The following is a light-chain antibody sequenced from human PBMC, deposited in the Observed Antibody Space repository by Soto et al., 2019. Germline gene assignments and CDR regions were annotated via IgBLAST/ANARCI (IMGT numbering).Light chain of an antibody. Sequence: EIVMTQSPDTLYVSPGEGATLSCRASQSVRTKLAWYQQKAGQAPRLLIYGASTRANGIPDRFSGSGSWTEFTLTISSLQSEDFAVYDCQQYNSWPPITFGQGTRLEI. CDR1: QSVRTK. CDR2: GAS. J-gene: IGKJ5*01. V-gene: IGKV3-15*01. CDR3: QQYNSWPPIT.